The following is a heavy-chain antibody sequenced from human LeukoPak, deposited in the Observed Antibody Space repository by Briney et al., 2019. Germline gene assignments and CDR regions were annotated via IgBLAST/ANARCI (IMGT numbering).Heavy chain of an antibody. V-gene: IGHV4-34*01. Sequence: SSETLSLTCAVYGGSFSGYYWSWIRQPPGKGLEWIGEINHSGSTNYNPSLKSRVTISVDTSKNQFSLKLSSVTAADTAVYYCARDGHRGYNWFDPWGQGTLVTVSS. CDR3: ARDGHRGYNWFDP. CDR2: INHSGST. CDR1: GGSFSGYY. J-gene: IGHJ5*02. D-gene: IGHD5-24*01.